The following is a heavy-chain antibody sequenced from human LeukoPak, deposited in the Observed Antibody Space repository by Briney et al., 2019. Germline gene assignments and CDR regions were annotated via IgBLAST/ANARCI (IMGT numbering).Heavy chain of an antibody. J-gene: IGHJ4*02. V-gene: IGHV3-30*04. D-gene: IGHD1-26*01. Sequence: PGGSLRLSCAASGFTFSSYAMYWVRLAPGRGQEWVAVISYDGSSKYSADSVKGRFTISRDDSQNTLYLQVHSLTVEDTAVYYCAKRWDSTWSYFDLWGQGTLVTVSS. CDR1: GFTFSSYA. CDR2: ISYDGSSK. CDR3: AKRWDSTWSYFDL.